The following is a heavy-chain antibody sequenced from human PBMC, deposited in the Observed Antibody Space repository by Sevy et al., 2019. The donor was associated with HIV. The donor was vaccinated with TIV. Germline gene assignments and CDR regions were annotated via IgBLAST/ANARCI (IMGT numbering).Heavy chain of an antibody. Sequence: GESLKISCAASGFTFSSYGMHWVRQAPGKGLEWVAVIWYDGSNKYYADSVKGRFTISRDNSKNTLYLQMNSLRAEDTAVYYCARGRDAFDIWGQGTMVTVSS. D-gene: IGHD2-15*01. CDR1: GFTFSSYG. CDR2: IWYDGSNK. CDR3: ARGRDAFDI. J-gene: IGHJ3*02. V-gene: IGHV3-33*01.